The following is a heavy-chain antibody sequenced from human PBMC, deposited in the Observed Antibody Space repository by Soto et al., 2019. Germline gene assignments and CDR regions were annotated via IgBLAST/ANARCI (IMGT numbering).Heavy chain of an antibody. J-gene: IGHJ4*02. Sequence: GGSLRLSCAASGFTFSSYAMSWVRQAPGKGLEWVSAISGSGGSTYYVDSVKGRFTISRDNSKNTLYLQMNSLRAEDTAVYYCAKPPQIQLWSPLHYWGQGTLVTVSS. CDR3: AKPPQIQLWSPLHY. V-gene: IGHV3-23*01. D-gene: IGHD5-18*01. CDR1: GFTFSSYA. CDR2: ISGSGGST.